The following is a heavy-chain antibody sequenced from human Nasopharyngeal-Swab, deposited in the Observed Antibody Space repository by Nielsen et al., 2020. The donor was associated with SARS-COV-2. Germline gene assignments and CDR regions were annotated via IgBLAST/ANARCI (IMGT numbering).Heavy chain of an antibody. J-gene: IGHJ5*02. V-gene: IGHV4-38-2*02. CDR1: GYSISSGYY. CDR3: ARGGRTTNWFDP. Sequence: SETLSLTCTVSGYSISSGYYWGWIRQPPGKGLEWIGYIYYSGSTYYNPSLKSRVTISVDTSKNQFSLKLTSVTAADTAVYYCARGGRTTNWFDPWGQGTLVTVSS. D-gene: IGHD1-1*01. CDR2: IYYSGST.